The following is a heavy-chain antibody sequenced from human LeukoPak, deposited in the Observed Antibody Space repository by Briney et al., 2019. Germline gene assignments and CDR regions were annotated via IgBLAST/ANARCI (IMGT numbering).Heavy chain of an antibody. V-gene: IGHV4-59*02. CDR2: IYYSGST. CDR3: AKIFGDSFDI. J-gene: IGHJ3*02. CDR1: GFIVSSNY. Sequence: KSGGSLRLSCEASGFIVSSNYMSWLRQPPGKGLEWIGYIYYSGSTNYNPSLKSRVTISIDTSKNQFSLKLSSVTAADTAVYYCAKIFGDSFDIWGQGTVVTVSS. D-gene: IGHD3-10*01.